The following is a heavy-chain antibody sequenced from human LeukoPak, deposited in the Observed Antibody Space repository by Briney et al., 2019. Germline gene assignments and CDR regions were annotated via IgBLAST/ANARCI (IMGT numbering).Heavy chain of an antibody. V-gene: IGHV5-51*01. D-gene: IGHD6-13*01. Sequence: GESLKISCKGSGYNFTSYWIGWVRRMPGKGLEWMGIIYPGDSDTRYSPSFQGQVTISADKSISTAYLQWSSLKASDTAMYYCARGGAAAGETYYFDYWGQGTLVTVSS. J-gene: IGHJ4*02. CDR3: ARGGAAAGETYYFDY. CDR2: IYPGDSDT. CDR1: GYNFTSYW.